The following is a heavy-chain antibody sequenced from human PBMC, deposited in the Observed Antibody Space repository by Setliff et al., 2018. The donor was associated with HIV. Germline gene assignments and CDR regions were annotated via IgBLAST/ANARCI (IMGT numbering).Heavy chain of an antibody. D-gene: IGHD3-22*01. V-gene: IGHV3-30*18. J-gene: IGHJ1*01. CDR3: AKDKNKALSSGSPFQH. CDR1: GFTVSSYG. CDR2: MSYDGSNK. Sequence: GGSLRLSCAASGFTVSSYGMNWVRQAPGKGLEWVAVMSYDGSNKYYADSVKGRFTISRDNSKNTLYLQMNSLRAEDTALYFCAKDKNKALSSGSPFQHWGQGTLVTVSS.